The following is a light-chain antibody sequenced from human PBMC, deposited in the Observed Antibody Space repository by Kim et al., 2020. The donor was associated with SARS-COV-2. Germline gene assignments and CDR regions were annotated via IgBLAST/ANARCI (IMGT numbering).Light chain of an antibody. V-gene: IGLV3-1*01. Sequence: SYELTQPPSLSVSPGQTASITCSGDKLGDKFVGWYQQEPGQSPILLIYQDNKRPSGIPERFSGSSSGNTATLTISGTQAMDEADYYCHTWDSRTSTYVFGAGTKVTVL. J-gene: IGLJ1*01. CDR1: KLGDKF. CDR3: HTWDSRTSTYV. CDR2: QDN.